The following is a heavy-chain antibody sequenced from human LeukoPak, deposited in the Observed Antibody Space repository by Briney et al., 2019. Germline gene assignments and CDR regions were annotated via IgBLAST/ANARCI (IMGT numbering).Heavy chain of an antibody. CDR2: INHSGST. J-gene: IGHJ6*03. CDR1: GGSFSGYY. D-gene: IGHD3-9*01. V-gene: IGHV4-34*01. CDR3: ARIVRYFDRLLGYYMDV. Sequence: PSETLSLTCAVYGGSFSGYYWSWIRQPPGKGLEWIGEINHSGSTNYNPSLKSRVTISVDTSKNQFSLKLSSVTAADTAVYYCARIVRYFDRLLGYYMDVWGKGTTVTISS.